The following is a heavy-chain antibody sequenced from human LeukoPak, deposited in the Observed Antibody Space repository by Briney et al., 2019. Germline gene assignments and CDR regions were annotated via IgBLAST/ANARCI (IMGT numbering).Heavy chain of an antibody. D-gene: IGHD3-22*01. CDR2: IYYSGST. Sequence: SQTLSLTCTVSGGSIRSGGYYWSWIRQHPGEGLEWIGYIYYSGSTYYNPSLKSRVTISVDTSENQFSLKLSSMTAADTAVYYCARTYHYDSISYYFDYWGQGTLVTVSS. J-gene: IGHJ4*02. CDR1: GGSIRSGGYY. CDR3: ARTYHYDSISYYFDY. V-gene: IGHV4-31*03.